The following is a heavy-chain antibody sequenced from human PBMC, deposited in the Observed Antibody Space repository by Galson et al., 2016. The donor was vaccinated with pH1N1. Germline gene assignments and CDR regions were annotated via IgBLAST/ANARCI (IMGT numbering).Heavy chain of an antibody. CDR1: GGSISSGGYY. CDR2: IYTSGST. J-gene: IGHJ5*02. CDR3: ARDVDFGELGKWFDP. V-gene: IGHV4-61*02. D-gene: IGHD3-10*01. Sequence: TLSLTCPVSGGSISSGGYYWSWIRQPAGTGLEWIGRIYTSGSTNYNPSLKSRVTISVDTSKNQFSLKLSSVTAADTAVYYCARDVDFGELGKWFDPWGQGTLVTVSS.